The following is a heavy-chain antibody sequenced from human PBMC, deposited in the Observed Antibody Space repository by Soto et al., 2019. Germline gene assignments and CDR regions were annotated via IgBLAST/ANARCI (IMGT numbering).Heavy chain of an antibody. Sequence: QVELQESGPGLVKPSGTLSLTCAVSGDSVSSRFWWSWVRQSPGKGLEWIGEIYHSGSANYKPSLKSRVTMSVDNAKNQFSLKLNSVTAADTAVYYCARYNAASGTYYFDYWGQGTLVTVSS. CDR3: ARYNAASGTYYFDY. V-gene: IGHV4-4*02. D-gene: IGHD6-13*01. CDR2: IYHSGSA. J-gene: IGHJ4*02. CDR1: GDSVSSRFW.